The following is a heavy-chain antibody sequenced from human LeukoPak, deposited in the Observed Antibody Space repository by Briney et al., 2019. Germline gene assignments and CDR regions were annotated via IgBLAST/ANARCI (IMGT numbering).Heavy chain of an antibody. J-gene: IGHJ4*02. Sequence: GGSLRLSCEGSGFSFSSYWMTWVRQSPGKGPEWVANIKQDESERYTVDSVKGRFTISRDNAKNSVYLHMNSLRAEDTALYYCAKDYAVGSIDYWGQGTLVTVSS. D-gene: IGHD3-16*01. V-gene: IGHV3-7*01. CDR2: IKQDESER. CDR3: AKDYAVGSIDY. CDR1: GFSFSSYW.